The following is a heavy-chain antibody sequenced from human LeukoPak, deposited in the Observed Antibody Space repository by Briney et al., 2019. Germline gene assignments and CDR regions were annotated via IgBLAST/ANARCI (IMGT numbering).Heavy chain of an antibody. CDR3: ARGRTHRRLWLGESTGGPFDY. J-gene: IGHJ4*02. Sequence: ASVKVSCKASGYTFTSYGISWVRQAPGQGLEWMGWISGYNGNTNYAQKFQGRVAMTIDTSTSTLYMELRSLRSDDTAVYYCARGRTHRRLWLGESTGGPFDYWGQGTLVTVSS. CDR1: GYTFTSYG. CDR2: ISGYNGNT. V-gene: IGHV1-18*01. D-gene: IGHD3-10*01.